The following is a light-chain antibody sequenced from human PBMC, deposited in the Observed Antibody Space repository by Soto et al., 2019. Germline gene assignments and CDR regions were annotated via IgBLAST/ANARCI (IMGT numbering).Light chain of an antibody. Sequence: QSALTQPHAASASLGHAVAISCTGTSRDVGGYNYLSWYQQPPGRGPKLMIDEVNKRPSAVPDRFSGSRSGNTASLPVSGLQAEDEPDYYCSTYAGSSNDFGTGTKVTVL. J-gene: IGLJ1*01. CDR1: SRDVGGYNY. V-gene: IGLV2-8*01. CDR2: EVN. CDR3: STYAGSSND.